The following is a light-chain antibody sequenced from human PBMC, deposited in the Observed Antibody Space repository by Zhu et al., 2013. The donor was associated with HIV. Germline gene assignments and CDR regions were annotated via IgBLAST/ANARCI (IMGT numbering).Light chain of an antibody. Sequence: DIVMTQTPLSLSVTPGQPASISCKSSQSLLHSDGKTYLYWYLQKPGQSPQVLIYEASSRFSGVPDRFSGSGSGTDFTLKISRVEAEDVGIYYCMQGIHLWTFGQGTKVEIK. CDR3: MQGIHLWT. J-gene: IGKJ1*01. V-gene: IGKV2-29*03. CDR2: EAS. CDR1: QSLLHSDGKTY.